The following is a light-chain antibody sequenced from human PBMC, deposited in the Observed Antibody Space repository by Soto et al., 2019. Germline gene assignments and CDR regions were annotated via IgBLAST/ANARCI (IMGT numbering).Light chain of an antibody. CDR1: SSDVGGYNF. Sequence: QSALTQPASVSGSPGQSITISCTGTSSDVGGYNFVSWYQQHPGKAPKLMIYEVTSRPSGVSNRFSGSKSGNTASLTISGLQPEDEAYYYCSSYPTSSTLVFGTGTKLTVL. CDR3: SSYPTSSTLV. V-gene: IGLV2-14*03. J-gene: IGLJ1*01. CDR2: EVT.